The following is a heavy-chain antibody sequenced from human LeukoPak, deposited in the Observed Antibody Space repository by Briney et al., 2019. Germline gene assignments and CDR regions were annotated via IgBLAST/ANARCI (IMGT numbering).Heavy chain of an antibody. CDR2: INHSGST. Sequence: SETQSLTCAVYGGSFSGYYWSWIRQPPGKGLEWIGEINHSGSTNYNPSLKSRVTISVDTSKNQFSLKLSSVTAADTAVYYCARYSSSSGGMDVWGQGTTVTVSS. CDR1: GGSFSGYY. CDR3: ARYSSSSGGMDV. J-gene: IGHJ6*02. D-gene: IGHD6-6*01. V-gene: IGHV4-34*01.